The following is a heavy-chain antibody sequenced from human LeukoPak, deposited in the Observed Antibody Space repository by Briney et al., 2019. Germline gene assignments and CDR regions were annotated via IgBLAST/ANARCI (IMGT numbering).Heavy chain of an antibody. V-gene: IGHV3-11*01. J-gene: IGHJ4*02. Sequence: PGGSLRLSCAASGFTFSDYYMSWIRQAPGKGLEWVSYISSSGSTIYYADSVKGRFTISRDNAKNSLYLQMKSLRAEDTAVYYCARSRSPFDWLLSYFDYWGQGTLVTVSS. D-gene: IGHD3-9*01. CDR3: ARSRSPFDWLLSYFDY. CDR2: ISSSGSTI. CDR1: GFTFSDYY.